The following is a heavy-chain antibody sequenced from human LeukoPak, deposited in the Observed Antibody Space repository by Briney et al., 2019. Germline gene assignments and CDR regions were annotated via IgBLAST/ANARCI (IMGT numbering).Heavy chain of an antibody. CDR1: GFTFSSYA. CDR3: ARGPYCTSPNCYNPAGY. J-gene: IGHJ4*02. CDR2: ISYDGSNK. D-gene: IGHD2-2*02. Sequence: GGSLRLSCAASGFTFSSYATYWVRQAPGKGLDWVAVISYDGSNKYYADSVKGRFTISRDNSKNTLYLQMDSLRAEDTAVYSCARGPYCTSPNCYNPAGYWGQGTLVTVSS. V-gene: IGHV3-30-3*01.